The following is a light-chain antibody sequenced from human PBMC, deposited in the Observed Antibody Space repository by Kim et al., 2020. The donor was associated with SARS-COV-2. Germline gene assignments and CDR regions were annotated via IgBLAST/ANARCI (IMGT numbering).Light chain of an antibody. Sequence: ASVKLTCTLSSGHSSYASAWHQQQPEQGPGYLMKLNGDGSRSRGDGNPDRFSGSSSGAERYLTSSSLQSEDEADYYCQTWGTGIPVFGGGTQLTVL. V-gene: IGLV4-69*01. CDR3: QTWGTGIPV. J-gene: IGLJ3*02. CDR2: LNGDGSR. CDR1: SGHSSYA.